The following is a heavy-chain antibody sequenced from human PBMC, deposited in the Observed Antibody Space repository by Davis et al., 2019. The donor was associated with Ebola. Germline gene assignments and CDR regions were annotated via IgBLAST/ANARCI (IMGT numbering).Heavy chain of an antibody. CDR1: GFTFSSYG. Sequence: GGSLRLSCAASGFTFSSYGMHWVRQAPGKGLEWVAVIWYDGSNKYYADSVKGRFTISRDNSKNTLYLQMNSLRAEDTAVYYCAKAWDFDWLLLWYWGQGTLVTVSS. V-gene: IGHV3-30*02. D-gene: IGHD3-9*01. CDR2: IWYDGSNK. CDR3: AKAWDFDWLLLWY. J-gene: IGHJ4*02.